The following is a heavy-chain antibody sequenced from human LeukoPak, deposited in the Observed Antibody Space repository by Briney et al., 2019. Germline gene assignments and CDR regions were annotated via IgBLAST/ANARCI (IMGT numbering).Heavy chain of an antibody. CDR2: IRYDGSNK. J-gene: IGHJ4*02. D-gene: IGHD6-6*01. CDR3: AKDRCIAARLSFCYFDY. V-gene: IGHV3-30*02. CDR1: GFTFSSYG. Sequence: SGGSLRLSCAASGFTFSSYGMHWVRQAPGKGLDWVAFIRYDGSNKYYADSVKGRFTISRDNSKNTLYLQMNSLRAEDTAVYYCAKDRCIAARLSFCYFDYWGQGTLVIVSS.